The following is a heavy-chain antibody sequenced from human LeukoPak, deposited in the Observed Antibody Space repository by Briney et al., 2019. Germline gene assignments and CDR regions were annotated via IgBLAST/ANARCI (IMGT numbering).Heavy chain of an antibody. D-gene: IGHD4-23*01. J-gene: IGHJ4*02. V-gene: IGHV1-46*01. CDR3: ARAPGYDGNSDY. CDR1: GYTFTRYY. CDR2: INPSGDST. Sequence: ASVKVSCKASGYTFTRYYIHWVRQAPGQGLEWMGTINPSGDSTSYAQKFQGRVTMTRDTSTSTVYMELSSLRSEDTAVYYCARAPGYDGNSDYWGQGTLVTVSS.